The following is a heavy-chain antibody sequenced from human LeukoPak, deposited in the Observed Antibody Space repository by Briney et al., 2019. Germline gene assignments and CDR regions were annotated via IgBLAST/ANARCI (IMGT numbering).Heavy chain of an antibody. CDR3: ARAYYDYVWGSYTPLGY. V-gene: IGHV3-20*04. D-gene: IGHD3-16*01. J-gene: IGHJ4*02. CDR1: GFTFDDYA. CDR2: INWNGGST. Sequence: GGSLRLSCAASGFTFDDYAMHWVRHAPGKGLEWVSGINWNGGSTGYADSVKGRFTISRDNAKNSLYLQMNSLRAEDTALYYCARAYYDYVWGSYTPLGYWGQGTLVTVSS.